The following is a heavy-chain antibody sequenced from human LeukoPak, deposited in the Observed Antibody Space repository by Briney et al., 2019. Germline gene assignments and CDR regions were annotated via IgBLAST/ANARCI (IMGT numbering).Heavy chain of an antibody. CDR3: ARGGGKQWLVYYFDY. CDR2: IYYSGST. Sequence: PSETLSLTCAVSGGSISSGGYSWSWIRQPPGKGLEWIGYIYYSGSTYYNPSLKSRVTISVDTSKNQFSLKLSSVTAADTAVYYCARGGGKQWLVYYFDYGGKGTLATVPS. D-gene: IGHD6-19*01. CDR1: GGSISSGGYS. V-gene: IGHV4-30-4*07. J-gene: IGHJ4*02.